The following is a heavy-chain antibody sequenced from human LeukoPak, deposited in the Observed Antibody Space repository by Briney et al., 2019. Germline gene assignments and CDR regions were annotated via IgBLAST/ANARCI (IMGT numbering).Heavy chain of an antibody. CDR3: ARQRADYFYHYMDV. J-gene: IGHJ6*03. CDR2: IYYSGTT. V-gene: IGHV4-39*01. Sequence: PSETLSLTCTGSGGSIDSSSYYWDWIRQPPGKGLEWLGNIYYSGTTFYTSSPKSRVTISADMSKNQFSLRLTSATAADTAVYYCARQRADYFYHYMDVWGKGTTVIVSS. CDR1: GGSIDSSSYY.